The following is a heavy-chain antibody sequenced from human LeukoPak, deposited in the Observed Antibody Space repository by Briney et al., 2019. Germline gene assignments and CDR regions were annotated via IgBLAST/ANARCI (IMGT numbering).Heavy chain of an antibody. CDR3: ARDRRDGYNSNYWYFDL. CDR1: GGSISSGDYY. Sequence: PSQTLSLTCTVSGGSISSGDYYWSWIRQPPGKGLEWIGYIYYSGSTYYNPSLKSRVTISVDTSKNQFSLKLSSVTAADTAVYYCARDRRDGYNSNYWYFDLWGRGTLVTVSS. J-gene: IGHJ2*01. D-gene: IGHD5-24*01. V-gene: IGHV4-30-4*01. CDR2: IYYSGST.